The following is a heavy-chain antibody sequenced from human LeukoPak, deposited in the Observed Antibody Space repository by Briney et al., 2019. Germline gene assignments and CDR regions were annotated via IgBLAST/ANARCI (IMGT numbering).Heavy chain of an antibody. J-gene: IGHJ4*02. CDR2: ISSRGNNI. D-gene: IGHD2-2*01. V-gene: IGHV3-21*01. CDR3: ARVAGYCDSTSNCYSDY. Sequence: GGSLRLSCAASGFTFNIYTINWVRQALGKGLEWVSSISSRGNNIYYADSLRGRFTVSRDNAKNSLFLQMNSLRVEDTAVYYCARVAGYCDSTSNCYSDYWGQGTLVTVSS. CDR1: GFTFNIYT.